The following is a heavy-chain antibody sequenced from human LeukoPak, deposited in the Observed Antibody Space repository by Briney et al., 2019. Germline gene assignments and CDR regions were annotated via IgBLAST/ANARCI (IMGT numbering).Heavy chain of an antibody. CDR1: GYTFTSYG. D-gene: IGHD3-3*01. Sequence: VASVKVSCKASGYTFTSYGISWVRQAPGQGLEWMGWISAYNGNTNYAQKLQGRVTKTTDTSTSTAYMELRSLRSDDTAVYYCARGNRLTIFGVVIPGPDAFDIWGQGTMVTVSS. CDR2: ISAYNGNT. V-gene: IGHV1-18*01. J-gene: IGHJ3*02. CDR3: ARGNRLTIFGVVIPGPDAFDI.